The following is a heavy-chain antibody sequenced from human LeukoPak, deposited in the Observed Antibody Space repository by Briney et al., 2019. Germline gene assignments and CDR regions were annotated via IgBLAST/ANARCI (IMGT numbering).Heavy chain of an antibody. CDR2: IYTSGST. Sequence: SETLSLTCTVSGGSISSYYWSWIRHPAGKGLEWIGRIYTSGSTNYNPSLKSRVTMSVDTPKNQFSLKLSSVTAADTAVYYCARGSGCSGGSCYSRSVDWYFDLWGRGTLVTVSS. CDR3: ARGSGCSGGSCYSRSVDWYFDL. J-gene: IGHJ2*01. CDR1: GGSISSYY. D-gene: IGHD2-15*01. V-gene: IGHV4-4*07.